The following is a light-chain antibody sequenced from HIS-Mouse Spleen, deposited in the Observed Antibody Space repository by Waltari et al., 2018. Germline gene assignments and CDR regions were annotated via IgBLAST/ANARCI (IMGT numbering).Light chain of an antibody. CDR2: RNN. CDR1: SSNIRSNY. V-gene: IGLV1-47*01. Sequence: SVLTQPPSASGTPGQRVTISCSGRSSNIRSNYVYWYQQLPGTAPKLLIYRNNQRPSGVPDRFSGSKSGTSASLAISGLRSEDEADYYCCSYAGSSTWVFGGGTKLTVL. CDR3: CSYAGSSTWV. J-gene: IGLJ3*02.